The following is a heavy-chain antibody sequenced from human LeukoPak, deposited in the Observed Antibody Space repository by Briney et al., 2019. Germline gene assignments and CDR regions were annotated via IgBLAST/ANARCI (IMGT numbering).Heavy chain of an antibody. CDR3: ARDEQWLVPFDY. Sequence: GGSLRLSCAASGFTFSGYWMHWVRQAPGKGLEWGSSISSSSSYIYYADSVKGRFTISRDNAKNSLYLQMNSLRAEDTAVYYCARDEQWLVPFDYWGQGTLVTVSS. CDR1: GFTFSGYW. V-gene: IGHV3-21*01. CDR2: ISSSSSYI. D-gene: IGHD6-19*01. J-gene: IGHJ4*02.